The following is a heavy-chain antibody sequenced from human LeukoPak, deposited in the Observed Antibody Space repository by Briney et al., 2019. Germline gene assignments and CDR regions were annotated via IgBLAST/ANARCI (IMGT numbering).Heavy chain of an antibody. CDR1: GFTFDDYG. V-gene: IGHV3-20*04. D-gene: IGHD6-19*01. CDR2: INWNGGST. Sequence: RPGGSLRLSCAASGFTFDDYGMSWVRQVPGKGLEWVSGINWNGGSTGYADSVKGRFTISRDDAKNSLFLQMNSLRAEDTAVYYCALLAVASDFDYWGQGALVTVSS. CDR3: ALLAVASDFDY. J-gene: IGHJ4*02.